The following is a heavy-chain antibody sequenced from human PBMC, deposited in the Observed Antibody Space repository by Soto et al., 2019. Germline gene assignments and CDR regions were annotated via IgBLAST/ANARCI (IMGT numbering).Heavy chain of an antibody. V-gene: IGHV4-31*03. CDR2: IYYSGST. CDR3: ARSRQYQSPGPHYMDV. Sequence: SETLSLTCTVSGGSINSGDYYWSWIRQHPGKGLEWIGYIYYSGSTYYNPSLKSRGAISVDTSKNQFSLKLSSVTAADTAVYCCARSRQYQSPGPHYMDVWGKGTTVTVSS. J-gene: IGHJ6*03. CDR1: GGSINSGDYY. D-gene: IGHD4-4*01.